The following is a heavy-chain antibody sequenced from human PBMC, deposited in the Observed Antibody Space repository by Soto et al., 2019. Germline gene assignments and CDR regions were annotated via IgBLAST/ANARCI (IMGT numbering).Heavy chain of an antibody. CDR1: GGSFSGYY. CDR3: ARATFDDFWSGYYFPFDY. J-gene: IGHJ4*02. V-gene: IGHV4-34*01. CDR2: INHSGST. D-gene: IGHD3-3*01. Sequence: TLSLTCAVYGGSFSGYYWSWIRQPPGKGLEWIGEINHSGSTNYNPSLKSRVTISVDTSKNQFSLKLSSVTAADTAVYYCARATFDDFWSGYYFPFDYWGQGTLVTVSS.